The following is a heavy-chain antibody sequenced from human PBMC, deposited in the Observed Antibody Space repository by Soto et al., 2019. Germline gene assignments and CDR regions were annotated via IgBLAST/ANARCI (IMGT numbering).Heavy chain of an antibody. J-gene: IGHJ4*02. CDR3: ARQPIDY. Sequence: GGSLRLSCAASGFTFSNYNMNWVRQAPGKGLEWVSSISSGSSFIHYADSVKGRFTISRDNANNSLYLQMNSLRAEDTAVYYCARQPIDYWGQGALVTVSS. CDR2: ISSGSSFI. CDR1: GFTFSNYN. V-gene: IGHV3-21*06.